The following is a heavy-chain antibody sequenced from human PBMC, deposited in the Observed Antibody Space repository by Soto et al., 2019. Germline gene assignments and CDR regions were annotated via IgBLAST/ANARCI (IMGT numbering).Heavy chain of an antibody. J-gene: IGHJ4*02. Sequence: GGSLRHSCSASGFTFSSYGMHWVRQAPGKGLEWVAVISYDGSNKYYADSVKGRFTISRDNSKNTLYLQMNSLRAEDTAVYYCARDPSICGGDCYNFDYWGEGT. CDR1: GFTFSSYG. D-gene: IGHD2-21*02. CDR3: ARDPSICGGDCYNFDY. V-gene: IGHV3-30*03. CDR2: ISYDGSNK.